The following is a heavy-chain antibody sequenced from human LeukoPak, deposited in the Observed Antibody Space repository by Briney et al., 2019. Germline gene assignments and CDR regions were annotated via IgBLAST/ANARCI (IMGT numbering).Heavy chain of an antibody. J-gene: IGHJ6*02. CDR1: GGSFSGYY. Sequence: PSETLSLTCAVYGGSFSGYYWSWIRQPPGKGLEWIGEMNHSGSTNYNPSLKSRVTISVDTSKNQFSLKLSSVTAADTAVYYCAREYCSSTSCYGPDGMDVWGQGTTVTVSS. CDR3: AREYCSSTSCYGPDGMDV. V-gene: IGHV4-34*01. D-gene: IGHD2-2*01. CDR2: MNHSGST.